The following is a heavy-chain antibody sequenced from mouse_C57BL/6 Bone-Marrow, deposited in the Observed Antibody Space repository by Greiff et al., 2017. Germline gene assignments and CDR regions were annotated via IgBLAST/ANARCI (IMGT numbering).Heavy chain of an antibody. CDR3: ARLSYYYGPDWYFDV. J-gene: IGHJ1*03. Sequence: QVTLKESGPGILQPSQTLSLTCSSSGFSLSTFGMGVGWIRQPSGKGLEWLAHIWWDDDKYYNPALKSRLTISKDTSKNQVFLKVAKVDTADTATYYCARLSYYYGPDWYFDVWGTGTTVTVSS. CDR2: IWWDDDK. V-gene: IGHV8-8*01. D-gene: IGHD1-1*01. CDR1: GFSLSTFGMG.